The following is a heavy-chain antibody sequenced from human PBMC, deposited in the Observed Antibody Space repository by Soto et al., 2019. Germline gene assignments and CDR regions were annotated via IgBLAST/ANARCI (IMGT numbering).Heavy chain of an antibody. CDR2: IYYSGST. V-gene: IGHV4-31*03. CDR3: ARHARPETNWNDSPYQARDNWFDP. D-gene: IGHD1-1*01. Sequence: PSETLSLTCTVSGGSISSGGYYWSWIRQHPGKGLEWIGYIYYSGSTYYNPSLKSRVTISVDTSKNQFSLKLSSVTAADTAVYYCARHARPETNWNDSPYQARDNWFDPWGQGTLVTVSS. CDR1: GGSISSGGYY. J-gene: IGHJ5*02.